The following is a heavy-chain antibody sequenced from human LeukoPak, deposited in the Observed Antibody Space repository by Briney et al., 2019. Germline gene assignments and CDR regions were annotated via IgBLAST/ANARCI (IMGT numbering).Heavy chain of an antibody. Sequence: GGSLRLSCAASGFTFSSYAMNWVRQAPGKGLEWLSYISSSSSTTYYADSVKGRFTISRDNAKNSLYLQMNSLRAEDTAVYYCARDSSGWDYWGQGTLVTVSS. CDR2: ISSSSSTT. CDR3: ARDSSGWDY. D-gene: IGHD6-19*01. V-gene: IGHV3-48*04. CDR1: GFTFSSYA. J-gene: IGHJ4*02.